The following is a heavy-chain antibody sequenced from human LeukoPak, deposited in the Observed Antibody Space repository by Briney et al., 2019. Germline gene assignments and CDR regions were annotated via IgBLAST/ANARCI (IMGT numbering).Heavy chain of an antibody. V-gene: IGHV1-46*01. CDR1: GYTFTSYY. CDR2: INPSGGSS. CDR3: ANLDRVCSGGSCYSTGGGSLVGY. J-gene: IGHJ4*02. Sequence: ASVKVSCKASGYTFTSYYMHWVRQAPGQGLEWMGIINPSGGSSSYAQKFQGRVTMTRDTSTSTVYMELSSLRSEDTAVYYCANLDRVCSGGSCYSTGGGSLVGYWGQGTLVTVSS. D-gene: IGHD2-15*01.